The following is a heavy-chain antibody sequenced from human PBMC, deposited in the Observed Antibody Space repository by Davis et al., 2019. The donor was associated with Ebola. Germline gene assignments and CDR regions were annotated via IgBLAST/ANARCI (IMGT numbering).Heavy chain of an antibody. Sequence: GESLKISCKGSGYSFTSYWIGWVRQMPGKGLEWMGIIYPGDSDTRYSPSFQGHVTISADKSISTAYLQWSSLKASDTAMYYCARHWGLDWGCSSTSCYDAFDIWGQGTMVTVSS. D-gene: IGHD2-2*01. CDR3: ARHWGLDWGCSSTSCYDAFDI. CDR1: GYSFTSYW. V-gene: IGHV5-51*01. CDR2: IYPGDSDT. J-gene: IGHJ3*02.